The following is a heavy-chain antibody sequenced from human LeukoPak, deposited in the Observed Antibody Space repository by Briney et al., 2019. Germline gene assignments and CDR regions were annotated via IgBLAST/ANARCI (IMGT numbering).Heavy chain of an antibody. Sequence: SETLSLTCTVSGGSISRYFWSGIGQPPGKGLEWIGNIYYTGSSNYNPSLKSRVTISVDTSKNQFSLKMSSVTAADTAVYFCARRLGTRSWRNWFDPWGQGTLVTVSS. D-gene: IGHD6-13*01. V-gene: IGHV4-59*08. J-gene: IGHJ5*02. CDR2: IYYTGSS. CDR3: ARRLGTRSWRNWFDP. CDR1: GGSISRYF.